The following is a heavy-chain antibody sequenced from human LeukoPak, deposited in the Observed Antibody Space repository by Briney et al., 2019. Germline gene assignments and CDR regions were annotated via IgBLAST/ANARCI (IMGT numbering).Heavy chain of an antibody. CDR2: ISYDGSNK. CDR1: GFTFSSYA. CDR3: AKSVGISDHWDY. J-gene: IGHJ4*02. Sequence: PGGSLRLSCAASGFTFSSYAMHWVRQAPGKGLEWVAVISYDGSNKYYADSVKGRFTISRDNSKNTLYLQMNSLRAEDTAVYYCAKSVGISDHWDYWGQGTLVTVSS. D-gene: IGHD1-1*01. V-gene: IGHV3-30*18.